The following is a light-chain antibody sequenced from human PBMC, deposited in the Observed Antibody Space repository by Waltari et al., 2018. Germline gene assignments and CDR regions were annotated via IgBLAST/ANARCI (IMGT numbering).Light chain of an antibody. Sequence: QSALTQPASVSGSPGQSITISCTGTNSDIDAYDYVSWYQQHPGKAPKLILYDVSGRPSGISKRFAGAESDNTASLTISGLQDEDEADYYCSSYATSNTVVFGGGTKVTVL. CDR3: SSYATSNTVV. J-gene: IGLJ2*01. V-gene: IGLV2-14*03. CDR2: DVS. CDR1: NSDIDAYDY.